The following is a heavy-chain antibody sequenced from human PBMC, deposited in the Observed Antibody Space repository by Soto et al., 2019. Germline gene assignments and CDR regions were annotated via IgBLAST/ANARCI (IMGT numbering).Heavy chain of an antibody. CDR1: GGSFSGYS. J-gene: IGHJ4*02. V-gene: IGHV4-34*01. CDR2: INHSGST. D-gene: IGHD2-8*02. Sequence: QVQLQQWGAGLLKPSETLSLTCAVYGGSFSGYSWTWIHQPPGTGLEWIGEINHSGSTNYNPSLKSRVTLSVDTSKNQFSLKLTSVTAADTAVYYCARDKITGLFDYWGQGTLVTVSS. CDR3: ARDKITGLFDY.